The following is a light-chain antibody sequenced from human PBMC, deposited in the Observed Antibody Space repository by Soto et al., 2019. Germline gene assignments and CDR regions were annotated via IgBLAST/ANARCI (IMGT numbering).Light chain of an antibody. Sequence: QSALTQPASVSGSPGQSITISCTGTSSDVGGYNYVSWYQQHPGKAPRLMIYDVSNRPSGVSDRFSGSKSGNTASLTISGLQAEDEADYYCSSYTRTITLVFGGGTKLTVL. CDR3: SSYTRTITLV. J-gene: IGLJ3*02. CDR2: DVS. V-gene: IGLV2-14*01. CDR1: SSDVGGYNY.